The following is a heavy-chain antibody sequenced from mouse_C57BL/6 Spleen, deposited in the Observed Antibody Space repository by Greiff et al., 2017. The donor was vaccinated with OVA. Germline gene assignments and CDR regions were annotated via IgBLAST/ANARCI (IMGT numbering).Heavy chain of an antibody. D-gene: IGHD4-1*01. Sequence: QVQLQQPGAELVRPGSSVKLSCKASGYTFTSYWMDWVKQRPGQGLEWIGNIYPSDSETPYNQKFKDKATLTVDKSSSTAYMRLRSLASEDSAVYYCARSFWDVAMDYWGQGTSVTVSS. V-gene: IGHV1-61*01. CDR3: ARSFWDVAMDY. J-gene: IGHJ4*01. CDR1: GYTFTSYW. CDR2: IYPSDSET.